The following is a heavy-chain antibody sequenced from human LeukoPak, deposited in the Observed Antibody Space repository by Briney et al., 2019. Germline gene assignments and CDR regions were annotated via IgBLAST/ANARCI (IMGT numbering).Heavy chain of an antibody. J-gene: IGHJ4*02. CDR2: INPSGGST. CDR3: ARDPNPRGYSGPGRY. Sequence: ASVKVSCKASGYTFTSYYMHWVRQAPGQGLEWMGIINPSGGSTSYAQKFQGRVTMTRDTSTSTVYMELSSLRSEDTAVYYCARDPNPRGYSGPGRYWGQGTLVTVSS. D-gene: IGHD5-12*01. V-gene: IGHV1-46*01. CDR1: GYTFTSYY.